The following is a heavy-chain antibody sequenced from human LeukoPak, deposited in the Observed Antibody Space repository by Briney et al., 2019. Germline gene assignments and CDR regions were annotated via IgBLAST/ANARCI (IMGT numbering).Heavy chain of an antibody. CDR1: GFTFSSYD. D-gene: IGHD1-1*01. Sequence: PGGSLRLSCAASGFTFSSYDLSWARQAPGKGLECVSAIRRGVGSTYYADSVKGRFTISRDNSKNTLYLQMNNLRADDTAVYYCAKKGQADDNGKPDWGQGTLVTVSS. CDR2: IRRGVGST. CDR3: AKKGQADDNGKPD. V-gene: IGHV3-23*01. J-gene: IGHJ4*02.